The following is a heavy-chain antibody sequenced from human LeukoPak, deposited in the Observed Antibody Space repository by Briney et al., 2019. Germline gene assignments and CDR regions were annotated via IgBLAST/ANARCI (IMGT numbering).Heavy chain of an antibody. CDR2: IYTSGST. CDR3: ARTECGGDCYSFDY. D-gene: IGHD2-21*02. Sequence: SETLSLTCTVSGGSISSYYWSWIRQPPGKGLGWIGYIYTSGSTNYNPSLKSRVTISVDTSKNQFSLKLSSVTAADTAVYYCARTECGGDCYSFDYWGQGTLVTVSS. CDR1: GGSISSYY. J-gene: IGHJ4*02. V-gene: IGHV4-4*09.